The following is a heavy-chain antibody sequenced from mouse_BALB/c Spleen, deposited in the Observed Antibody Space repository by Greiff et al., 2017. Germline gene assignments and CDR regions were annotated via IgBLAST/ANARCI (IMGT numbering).Heavy chain of an antibody. CDR3: ARRGSSLYYYAMDY. D-gene: IGHD1-1*01. CDR1: GYSFTGYY. J-gene: IGHJ4*01. CDR2: ISCYNGAT. Sequence: LVKTGASVKISCKASGYSFTGYYMHWVKQSHGKSLEWIGYISCYNGATSYNQRFKGKATFTVDTSSSTAYMQFNSLTSEDSAVYYCARRGSSLYYYAMDYWGQGTSVTVSS. V-gene: IGHV1S34*01.